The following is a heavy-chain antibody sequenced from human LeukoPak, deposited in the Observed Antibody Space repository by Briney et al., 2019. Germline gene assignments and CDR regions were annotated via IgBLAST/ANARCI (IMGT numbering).Heavy chain of an antibody. CDR1: GYTFTSYY. V-gene: IGHV1-8*02. Sequence: ASVKVSCKASGYTFTSYYMHWVRQATGQGLEWMGWMNPNSGNTGYAQKFQGRVTMTRNTSISTAYMELSSLRSEDTAVYYCARGGVTTWKHWGQGTLVTVSS. CDR3: ARGGVTTWKH. D-gene: IGHD4-17*01. CDR2: MNPNSGNT. J-gene: IGHJ4*02.